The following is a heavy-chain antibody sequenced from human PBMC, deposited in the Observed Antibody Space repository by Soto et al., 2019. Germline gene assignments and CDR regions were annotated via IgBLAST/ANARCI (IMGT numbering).Heavy chain of an antibody. CDR3: GRGYCTSTRCHRAHYGFDV. Sequence: SLRLSCAASGFTFSDHYMDWVRQAPGKGLEWVGRTASKDESYTTGYAASVKGRFTVSRDDSKSTLFLQMNSLRTEDTAVYYCGRGYCTSTRCHRAHYGFDVWGQGTTLTVYS. V-gene: IGHV3-72*01. CDR2: TASKDESYTT. J-gene: IGHJ6*02. CDR1: GFTFSDHY. D-gene: IGHD2-2*01.